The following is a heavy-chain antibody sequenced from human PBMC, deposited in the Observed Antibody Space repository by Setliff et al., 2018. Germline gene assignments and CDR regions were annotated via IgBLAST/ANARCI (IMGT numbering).Heavy chain of an antibody. Sequence: SETLSLTCNVSADSISSSYDYWAWIRQPPGKGLEWIGSIYNSGSTYYNPSLKSRVSISVDTSKNQFSLRLSTVTAADTAVYFCAREHQYLTSYYYYGMDVWGQGTTVTVSS. CDR2: IYNSGST. J-gene: IGHJ6*02. CDR1: ADSISSSYDY. CDR3: AREHQYLTSYYYYGMDV. V-gene: IGHV4-39*07. D-gene: IGHD2-2*01.